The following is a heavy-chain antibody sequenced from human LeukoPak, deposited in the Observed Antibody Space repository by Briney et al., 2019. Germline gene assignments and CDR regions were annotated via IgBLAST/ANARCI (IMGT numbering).Heavy chain of an antibody. CDR1: GYTFTGYY. CDR3: ARSKELLWFGEFSWLFDP. Sequence: ASVKVSCKASGYTFTGYYMHWVRQAPGQGLEWMGWINPNSGGTNYAQKFQGRVTMTRDTSISTAYMELSRLRSDDTAVYYCARSKELLWFGEFSWLFDPWGQGTLVTVSS. V-gene: IGHV1-2*02. CDR2: INPNSGGT. J-gene: IGHJ5*02. D-gene: IGHD3-10*01.